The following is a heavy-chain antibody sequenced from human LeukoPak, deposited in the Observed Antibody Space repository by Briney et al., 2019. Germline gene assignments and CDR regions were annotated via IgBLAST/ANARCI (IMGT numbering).Heavy chain of an antibody. V-gene: IGHV3-48*01. J-gene: IGHJ4*02. CDR3: ARGVIFSSWDTATDY. CDR2: ISTSSSTI. D-gene: IGHD6-13*01. Sequence: GGSLRLSCAASGFTFSSYSMNWVRQAPGKGLEWVSYISTSSSTIYYADSVKGRFTISRDNAKNSLYLQVNSLRAEDTAVYYCARGVIFSSWDTATDYWGQGTLVTVSS. CDR1: GFTFSSYS.